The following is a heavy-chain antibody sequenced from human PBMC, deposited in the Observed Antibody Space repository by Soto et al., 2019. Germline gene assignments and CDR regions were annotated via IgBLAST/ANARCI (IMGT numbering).Heavy chain of an antibody. CDR2: IYPGDSGT. Sequence: GESLKISCKGSGYSFTSYWIGWVRQMPGKGLEWMGIIYPGDSGTRYSPSFQGQVTISADKSISTAYLQWSSLKASDTAMYYCAGCSGGSCYPNGAFDIWGQGTMVTVSS. CDR1: GYSFTSYW. D-gene: IGHD2-15*01. V-gene: IGHV5-51*01. J-gene: IGHJ3*02. CDR3: AGCSGGSCYPNGAFDI.